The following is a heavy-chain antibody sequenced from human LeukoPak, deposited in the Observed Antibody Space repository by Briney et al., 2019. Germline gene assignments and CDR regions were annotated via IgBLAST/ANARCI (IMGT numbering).Heavy chain of an antibody. Sequence: GRSLRLSCAASGFTFSSYGMHWVRQAPGKGLEWVAVISYDGSNKYYADSVKGRFTISRDNSKNTLYLQMNSLRAGDTAVYYCAKDPPPANYCSSTSCHNWFDPWGQGTLVTVSS. CDR3: AKDPPPANYCSSTSCHNWFDP. CDR2: ISYDGSNK. J-gene: IGHJ5*02. CDR1: GFTFSSYG. V-gene: IGHV3-30*18. D-gene: IGHD2-2*01.